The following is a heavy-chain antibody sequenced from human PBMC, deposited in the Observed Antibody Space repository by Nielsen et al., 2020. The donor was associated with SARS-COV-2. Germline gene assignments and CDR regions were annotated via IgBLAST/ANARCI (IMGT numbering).Heavy chain of an antibody. CDR3: ARGAVRGSYYYYYGMDV. CDR1: GYTFTSYG. D-gene: IGHD3-10*01. CDR2: ISAYNGNT. J-gene: IGHJ6*02. Sequence: ASVKVSCKASGYTFTSYGISWVRQAPGQGLEWMGWISAYNGNTNYAQKLQGRVTMTTDTSTSTAYMELRSLRSDGTAAYYCARGAVRGSYYYYYGMDVWGQGTTVTVSS. V-gene: IGHV1-18*01.